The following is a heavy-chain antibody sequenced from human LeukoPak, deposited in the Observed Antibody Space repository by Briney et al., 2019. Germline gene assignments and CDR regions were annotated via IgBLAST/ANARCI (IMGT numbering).Heavy chain of an antibody. V-gene: IGHV3-21*01. CDR1: GFTFSSYS. CDR2: ISSSSYI. Sequence: GGSLRLSCAASGFTFSSYSMNWVRQAPGKGLEWVSSISSSSYIYYADSVKGRFTISRDNAKNSLYLQMNSLRAEDTAVYYCARDDRYCSSTSCQPSLYGMDVWGQGTTVTVSS. D-gene: IGHD2-2*01. CDR3: ARDDRYCSSTSCQPSLYGMDV. J-gene: IGHJ6*02.